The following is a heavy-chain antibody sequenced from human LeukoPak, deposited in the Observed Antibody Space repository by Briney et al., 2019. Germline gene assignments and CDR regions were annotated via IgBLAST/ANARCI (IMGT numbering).Heavy chain of an antibody. CDR2: IHYSGST. J-gene: IGHJ4*02. CDR3: ARRGLGTTPYFDY. V-gene: IGHV4-39*01. CDR1: GGSISGSSYY. D-gene: IGHD4-17*01. Sequence: SETLSLTCTVSGGSISGSSYYWGWIRQPPGRGLEWIGSIHYSGSTYYNPSLKSRVTISVDTSTNQFSLKLSSVTAADTAVYYCARRGLGTTPYFDYWGQGTLVTVSS.